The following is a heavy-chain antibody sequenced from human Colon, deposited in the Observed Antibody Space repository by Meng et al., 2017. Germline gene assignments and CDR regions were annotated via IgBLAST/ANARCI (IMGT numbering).Heavy chain of an antibody. CDR1: GYSFSDCD. CDR3: ARSTPSLDY. D-gene: IGHD2-15*01. CDR2: IVPNSGDT. J-gene: IGHJ4*02. Sequence: QGQVVQSGTGVKGPGASVEVSCKASGYSFSDCDKRWGRQAPGQGLEWMGWIVPNSGDTNYAQKFQGRVTMTRDTSISTTYMELIRLTSDDTAVYYCARSTPSLDYWGQGTLVTVSS. V-gene: IGHV1-2*02.